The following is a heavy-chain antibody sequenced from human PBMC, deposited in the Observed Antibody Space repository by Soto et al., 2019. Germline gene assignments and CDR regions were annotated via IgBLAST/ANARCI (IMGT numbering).Heavy chain of an antibody. V-gene: IGHV3-53*01. CDR2: IYSGGDT. D-gene: IGHD3-16*01. J-gene: IGHJ2*01. CDR3: ARDWRGNAGLHWYFEL. Sequence: EVQLVESGGGLIQPGGSLRLSCAASWLNVSTNYMSWVRQAPGKGLEWVSVIYSGGDTSYADSVKGRFAISRDNSKNTVFLQMNRLRVEDTAVYYCARDWRGNAGLHWYFELWGRGTLVTVSS. CDR1: WLNVSTNY.